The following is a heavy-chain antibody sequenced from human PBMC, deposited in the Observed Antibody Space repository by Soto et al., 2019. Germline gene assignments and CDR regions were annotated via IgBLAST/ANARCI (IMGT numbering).Heavy chain of an antibody. Sequence: PSETLSLTCAVYGGSFSGYYWSWIRQPPGKGLEWIGEINHSGSTNYNPSLKSRVTISVDTSKNQFSLKLSSVTAADTAVYYCARGGPSSDLSPGPNMPGWGKHHLDVWGQGTTVTVSS. V-gene: IGHV4-34*01. CDR1: GGSFSGYY. D-gene: IGHD1-26*01. J-gene: IGHJ6*02. CDR3: ARGGPSSDLSPGPNMPGWGKHHLDV. CDR2: INHSGST.